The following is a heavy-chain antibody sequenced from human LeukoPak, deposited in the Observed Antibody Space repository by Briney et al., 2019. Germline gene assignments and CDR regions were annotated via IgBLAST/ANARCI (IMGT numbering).Heavy chain of an antibody. CDR2: VSYLGDNT. CDR3: AKVRQGGVIDSNDY. V-gene: IGHV3-23*01. D-gene: IGHD3-16*02. CDR1: GFTFSDHA. J-gene: IGHJ4*02. Sequence: GGSLRLSCAASGFTFSDHAMSWVRQAPRQGLEWVSSVSYLGDNTFYADSVKGRFTISRDNSKNTLYLRMNSLRAEDTAVYYCAKVRQGGVIDSNDYWGQGTLVTVSS.